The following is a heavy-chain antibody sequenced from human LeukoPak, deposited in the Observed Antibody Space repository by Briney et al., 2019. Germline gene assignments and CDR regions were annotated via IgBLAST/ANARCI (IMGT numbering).Heavy chain of an antibody. Sequence: SETLSLTCAVYGGSFSGYYWSWIRQPPGKGPEWIGEINHSGSTNYNPSLKSRVTISVDTSKNQFSLKLSSVSAADTAVYYCARWGDIVVVPAAHKDWFDPWGQGTLVTVSS. D-gene: IGHD2-2*01. V-gene: IGHV4-34*01. J-gene: IGHJ5*02. CDR3: ARWGDIVVVPAAHKDWFDP. CDR1: GGSFSGYY. CDR2: INHSGST.